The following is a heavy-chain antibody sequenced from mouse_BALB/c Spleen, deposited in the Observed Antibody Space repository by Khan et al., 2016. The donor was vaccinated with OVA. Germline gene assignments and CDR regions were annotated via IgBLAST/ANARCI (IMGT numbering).Heavy chain of an antibody. CDR3: ARGAFYYGRGKNAWLAY. CDR1: GYIFTNYG. Sequence: QIQLVQSGPELKKPGETVKISCKASGYIFTNYGMNWVKQAPGQGLKWMGWINTYTGEPTYADDFRGRFAFSLETSASTAYLQINNLKNEDTATXFCARGAFYYGRGKNAWLAYWGQGTLVTVSA. CDR2: INTYTGEP. J-gene: IGHJ3*01. D-gene: IGHD1-1*01. V-gene: IGHV9-3-1*01.